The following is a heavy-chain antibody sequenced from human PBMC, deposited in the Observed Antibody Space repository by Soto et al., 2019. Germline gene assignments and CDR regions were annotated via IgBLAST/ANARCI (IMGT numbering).Heavy chain of an antibody. V-gene: IGHV2-70*04. D-gene: IGHD6-6*01. CDR3: ARGESLPTRPGYYYYAMDA. J-gene: IGHJ6*02. CDR1: GFSPTTRGMR. CDR2: IDSDDDK. Sequence: SGPTLVNPKQTRTLTCTFSGFSPTTRGMRVSWIRQPPGQALEWLARIDSDDDKFYSTSLKTRLTISKDTSENQVVLTMTNVDPADTATYYCARGESLPTRPGYYYYAMDAWGQGTTVTV.